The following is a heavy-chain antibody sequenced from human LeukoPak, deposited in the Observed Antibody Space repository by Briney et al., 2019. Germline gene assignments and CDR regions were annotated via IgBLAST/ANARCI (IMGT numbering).Heavy chain of an antibody. Sequence: ASVKVSCKASGRTFSSYAISWVRQAPGQGLEWMGGIIPIFGTANYAQKFQDRVTITTDESTSTAYMELSSLRSEDTAVYYCASSKGPRSDCFDYWGQGTLVTVSS. D-gene: IGHD1-14*01. CDR1: GRTFSSYA. J-gene: IGHJ4*02. CDR3: ASSKGPRSDCFDY. CDR2: IIPIFGTA. V-gene: IGHV1-69*05.